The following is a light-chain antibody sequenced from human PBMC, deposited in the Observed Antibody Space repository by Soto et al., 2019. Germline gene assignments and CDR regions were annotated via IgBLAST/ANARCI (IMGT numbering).Light chain of an antibody. CDR1: QSVSSNY. V-gene: IGKV3-15*01. CDR3: QQYNNWPPWT. CDR2: GAS. Sequence: TQSPSSLSASVGDRVTVTCRASQSVSSNYLAWYQQKPGQAPRLLIHGASTRATGIPARFSGSGSGTEFTLTISRLQSEDFAVYYCQQYNNWPPWTFGQGTKVDIK. J-gene: IGKJ1*01.